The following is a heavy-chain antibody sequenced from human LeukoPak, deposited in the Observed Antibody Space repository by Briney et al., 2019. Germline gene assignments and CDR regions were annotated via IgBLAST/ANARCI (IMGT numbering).Heavy chain of an antibody. CDR3: ARESGGNSYNYMDV. Sequence: GASVKVSCKASGGTFSSYAISWVRQAPGQGLEWMGGIIPIFGTANYAQKFQGRVTITTDESTSTAYMELSSLRSEDTAVYYCARESGGNSYNYMDVWGKGTTVTVSS. CDR1: GGTFSSYA. CDR2: IIPIFGTA. D-gene: IGHD4-23*01. V-gene: IGHV1-69*05. J-gene: IGHJ6*03.